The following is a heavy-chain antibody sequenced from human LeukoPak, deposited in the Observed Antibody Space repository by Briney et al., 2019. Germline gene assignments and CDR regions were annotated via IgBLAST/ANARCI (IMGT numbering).Heavy chain of an antibody. D-gene: IGHD3-16*01. CDR3: ARWGIRSHRRGYYFDY. Sequence: ASVKVSCKASGGTFSSYAISWVRQAPGQGLEWMGGIIPIFGTANYAQKFQGRVAITTDESTSTAYTELSSLRSEDTAVYYCARWGIRSHRRGYYFDYWGQGTLVTVSS. CDR1: GGTFSSYA. V-gene: IGHV1-69*05. J-gene: IGHJ4*02. CDR2: IIPIFGTA.